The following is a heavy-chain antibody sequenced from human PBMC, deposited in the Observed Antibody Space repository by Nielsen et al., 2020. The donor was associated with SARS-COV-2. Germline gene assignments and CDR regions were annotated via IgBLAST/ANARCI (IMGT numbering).Heavy chain of an antibody. V-gene: IGHV1-18*04. D-gene: IGHD6-19*01. J-gene: IGHJ4*02. CDR2: ISAYNGNT. CDR1: GYTFTSYG. CDR3: ARAVAVAGTIRPDDY. Sequence: ASVKVSCKAPGYTFTSYGISWVRQAPGQGLEWMGWISAYNGNTNYAQKLQGRVTMTTDTSTSTAYMELRSLRSDDTAVYYCARAVAVAGTIRPDDYWGQGTLVTVSS.